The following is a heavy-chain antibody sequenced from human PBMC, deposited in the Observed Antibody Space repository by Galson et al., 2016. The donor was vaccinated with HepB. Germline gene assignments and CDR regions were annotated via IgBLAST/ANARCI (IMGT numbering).Heavy chain of an antibody. CDR2: ISNNSRYI. CDR1: GFIFSNYR. Sequence: SLRLSCAGSGFIFSNYRMTWVRQAPGKGLEWVSAISNNSRYIHYADSVKGRFSISRDNAKNSLFLEMNSLRVDDTAVYYCARVGPPVVVAGTTHFLDAFDIWVQGTMV. J-gene: IGHJ3*02. CDR3: ARVGPPVVVAGTTHFLDAFDI. D-gene: IGHD1-1*01. V-gene: IGHV3-21*01.